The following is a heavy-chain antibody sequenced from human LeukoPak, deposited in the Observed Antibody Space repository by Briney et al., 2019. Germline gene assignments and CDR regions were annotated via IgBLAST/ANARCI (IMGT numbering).Heavy chain of an antibody. CDR2: ISAYNGNT. V-gene: IGHV1-18*01. Sequence: GASVKVSCKASGYTFTSYGISWVRQAPGQGLEWMGWISAYNGNTNYAQKLQGRVTMTTDTSTSTAYMELRSLRSDDTAVYYCARDGLRYLDWIYYYYYGMDVWGQGTTVTVSS. J-gene: IGHJ6*02. D-gene: IGHD3-9*01. CDR3: ARDGLRYLDWIYYYYYGMDV. CDR1: GYTFTSYG.